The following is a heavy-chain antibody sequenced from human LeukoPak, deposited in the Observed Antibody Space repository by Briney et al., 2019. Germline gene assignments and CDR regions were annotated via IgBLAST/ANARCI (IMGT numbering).Heavy chain of an antibody. CDR3: ARDRQIIQLWPYMDV. CDR2: ISYDGSEK. CDR1: GFTFNIYT. D-gene: IGHD1-1*01. V-gene: IGHV3-30*04. J-gene: IGHJ6*04. Sequence: GGSLRLSCAASGFTFNIYTMHWLRQAPGKGLERVAVISYDGSEKFYADSAKGRFTVSRDNSQNTLYLQMDSLREEDTAVYYCARDRQIIQLWPYMDVWGKGTTITVSS.